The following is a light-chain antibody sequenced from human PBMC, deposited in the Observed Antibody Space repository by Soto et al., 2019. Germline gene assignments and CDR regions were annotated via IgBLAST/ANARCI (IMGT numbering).Light chain of an antibody. J-gene: IGKJ5*01. Sequence: DIQMTQSPSTLSASVGDRVTITCQASQGISSYLAWYQQKPGKAPNLLIYAASTLQSGVPSRFSGSGSGTDFTLTISSLKNEDFATYYCQQLNSYTITFGQGTRLEIK. CDR2: AAS. V-gene: IGKV1-9*01. CDR3: QQLNSYTIT. CDR1: QGISSY.